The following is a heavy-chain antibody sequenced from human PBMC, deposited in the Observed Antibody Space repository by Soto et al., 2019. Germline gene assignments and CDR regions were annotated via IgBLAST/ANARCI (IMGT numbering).Heavy chain of an antibody. V-gene: IGHV3-7*01. CDR2: INQDGSDR. D-gene: IGHD6-13*01. CDR3: ARDQLQYSSSWYSPKTDLDY. J-gene: IGHJ4*02. Sequence: PGGSLRLSCAASEITFIKNWMSWVRQAAGKGPEWVANINQDGSDRYYLDSVKGRFTISRDNAKKSVYLQMDSLRAEDAGVYYCARDQLQYSSSWYSPKTDLDYWGQGTLVTVSS. CDR1: EITFIKNW.